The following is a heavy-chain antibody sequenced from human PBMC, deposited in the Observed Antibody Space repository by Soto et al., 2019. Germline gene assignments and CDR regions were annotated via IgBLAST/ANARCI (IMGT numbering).Heavy chain of an antibody. CDR1: GFTFSSYA. CDR2: ISGSSDST. J-gene: IGHJ4*02. CDR3: ARRGSGSYYDY. Sequence: EVQLLESGGGLVQPGGSLRFSCAASGFTFSSYAMNWVRQAPGKGLEWVSVISGSSDSTYYADSVKGRFTISRDNSKNTLYLQMNSLRAEDMAIYYCARRGSGSYYDYWGQGTLVTVSS. D-gene: IGHD1-26*01. V-gene: IGHV3-23*01.